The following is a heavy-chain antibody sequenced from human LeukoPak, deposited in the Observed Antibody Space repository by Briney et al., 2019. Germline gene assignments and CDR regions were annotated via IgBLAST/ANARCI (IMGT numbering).Heavy chain of an antibody. CDR1: GFTFSSYS. D-gene: IGHD5-18*01. J-gene: IGHJ4*02. CDR2: ISSSSSYI. V-gene: IGHV3-21*01. CDR3: ARDFGGRRGYSYGYSDY. Sequence: GGALRLSCAASGFTFSSYSMNWVRQASGKGLEWVSSISSSSSYIYYADSVKGRFTISRDNAKNSLYLQMNSLRAEDTAVYYCARDFGGRRGYSYGYSDYWGQGTLVTVSS.